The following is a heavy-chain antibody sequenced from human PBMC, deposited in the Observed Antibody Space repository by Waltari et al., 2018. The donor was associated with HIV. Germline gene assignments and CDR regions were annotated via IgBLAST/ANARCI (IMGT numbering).Heavy chain of an antibody. D-gene: IGHD3-16*01. CDR3: VRGGEGTYGDH. CDR2: ISRDSRYI. CDR1: GFSFSYYS. Sequence: DVQLVESGGGLVKPGGSLRLACVGSGFSFSYYSMNWVRQAPGKGLEWVSSISRDSRYIYYADSVKGRFTISRDNARNSLFLQMNSLRADDRAVYYCVRGGEGTYGDHWGQGTLVTVSS. V-gene: IGHV3-21*01. J-gene: IGHJ4*02.